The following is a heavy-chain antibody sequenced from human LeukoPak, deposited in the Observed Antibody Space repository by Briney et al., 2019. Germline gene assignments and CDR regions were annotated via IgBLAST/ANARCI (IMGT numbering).Heavy chain of an antibody. V-gene: IGHV1-18*01. CDR2: ISAYNGNT. CDR3: ARDRFGESRDYYYYYMDV. Sequence: ASVKVSCKASGYTFTNYAMNWVRQAPGQGLEWMGWISAYNGNTNYAQKLQGRVTMTTDTSTSTAYMELRSLRSDDTAVYYCARDRFGESRDYYYYYMDVWGKGTTVTVSS. J-gene: IGHJ6*03. CDR1: GYTFTNYA. D-gene: IGHD3-10*01.